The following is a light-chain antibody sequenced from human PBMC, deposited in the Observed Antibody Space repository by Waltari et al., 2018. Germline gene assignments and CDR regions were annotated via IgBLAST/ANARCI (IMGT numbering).Light chain of an antibody. CDR2: WAS. CDR3: QQYFRAPYT. CDR1: QSVLYSSRDKNY. V-gene: IGKV4-1*01. J-gene: IGKJ2*01. Sequence: DIVLTQSPDSLAVSLGERATINCTSSQSVLYSSRDKNYLTWYQQKPGQPPKLLISWASARESGVPHRFSGSGSGTDFTLTISSLQAEDVAVYYCQQYFRAPYTFGQGTKLEIK.